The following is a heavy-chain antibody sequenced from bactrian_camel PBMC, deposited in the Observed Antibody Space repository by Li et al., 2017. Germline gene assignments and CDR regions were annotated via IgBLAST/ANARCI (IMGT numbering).Heavy chain of an antibody. CDR2: IYTDGSMT. CDR3: AAMTDGGVCGGPPFEYKF. J-gene: IGHJ4*01. D-gene: IGHD2*01. V-gene: IGHV3-2*01. Sequence: HVQLVESGGGLVQPGGSLRLSCAASGFTFSTYYMSWVRQAPGKGLEWVSSIYTDGSMTYYADSVKGRFTISRDNTKNTVYLQLNSLKSEDTALYYCAAMTDGGVCGGPPFEYKFWGQGTQVTVS. CDR1: GFTFSTYY.